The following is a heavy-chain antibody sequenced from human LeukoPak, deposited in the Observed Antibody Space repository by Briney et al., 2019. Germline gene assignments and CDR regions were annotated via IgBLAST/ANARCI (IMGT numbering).Heavy chain of an antibody. Sequence: SETLSLTCTVSGVSISSGGYYWSWIRQHPGKGLEWIGYIYYSGSTYYNPSLKSRVTISVDTSKNQFSLKLSSVTAADTAVYYCARDSVDYGDSVYYYYGMDVWGQGTTVTVSS. CDR2: IYYSGST. V-gene: IGHV4-31*03. CDR1: GVSISSGGYY. CDR3: ARDSVDYGDSVYYYYGMDV. D-gene: IGHD4-17*01. J-gene: IGHJ6*02.